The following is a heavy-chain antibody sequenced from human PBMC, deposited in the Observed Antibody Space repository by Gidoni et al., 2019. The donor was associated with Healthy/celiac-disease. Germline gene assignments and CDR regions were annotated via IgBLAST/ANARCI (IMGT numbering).Heavy chain of an antibody. CDR3: ARSYGSGSYYLAHRYYYHYGMDV. CDR1: GFTFSSYG. CDR2: IWYDGSNK. Sequence: QVQLVESGGGVVQPGRSLRLSCAASGFTFSSYGMHWVRQAPGKRLEWVAVIWYDGSNKYYADSVKGRFTISRDNSKNTLYLQMNSLRAEDTAVYYCARSYGSGSYYLAHRYYYHYGMDVWGQGTTVTVSS. J-gene: IGHJ6*02. V-gene: IGHV3-33*01. D-gene: IGHD3-10*01.